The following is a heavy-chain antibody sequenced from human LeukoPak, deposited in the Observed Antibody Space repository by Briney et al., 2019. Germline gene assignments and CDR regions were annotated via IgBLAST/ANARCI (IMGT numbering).Heavy chain of an antibody. V-gene: IGHV3-7*01. J-gene: IGHJ4*02. CDR2: IHRDGSQI. CDR1: GFTLSISW. CDR3: ARGGLTAGFDY. Sequence: PGGSLRLSCAASGFTLSISWMTWVRQAPGKGLEWVTNIHRDGSQIDYLDSVKGRFTISRDSANNALYLQMNSLRAEDTAVYYCARGGLTAGFDYWGQGTLVTVSS.